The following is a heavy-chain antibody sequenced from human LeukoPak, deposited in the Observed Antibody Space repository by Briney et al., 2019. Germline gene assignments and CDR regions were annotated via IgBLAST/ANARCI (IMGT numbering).Heavy chain of an antibody. V-gene: IGHV3-7*04. Sequence: GGSLRLSCAVSGFTFSTYSMNWVRRAPGKGLEWVANIKQDGSEKYYVDSVKGRFTISRDNAQNSLYLQMNSLSAEDTAVYYCAKARSGYTHYDAFDIWGQGTMVTVSS. J-gene: IGHJ3*02. CDR1: GFTFSTYS. CDR2: IKQDGSEK. D-gene: IGHD3-22*01. CDR3: AKARSGYTHYDAFDI.